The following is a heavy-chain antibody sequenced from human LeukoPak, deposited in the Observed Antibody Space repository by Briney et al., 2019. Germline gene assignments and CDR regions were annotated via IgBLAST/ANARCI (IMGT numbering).Heavy chain of an antibody. CDR3: ARDGAYSSSWCFDY. CDR1: GFTFSTYA. D-gene: IGHD6-13*01. J-gene: IGHJ4*02. V-gene: IGHV3-30-3*01. Sequence: GGSLRLSCAASGFTFSTYAMHWVRQAPGKGLEWVAVISYDGSNKFYADSVKGRFTISRDNSKNTLYLQMSSLSPEDTAVYYCARDGAYSSSWCFDYWGQGTLVTVSS. CDR2: ISYDGSNK.